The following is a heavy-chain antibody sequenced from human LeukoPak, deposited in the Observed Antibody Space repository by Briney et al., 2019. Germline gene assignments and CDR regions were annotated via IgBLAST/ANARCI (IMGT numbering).Heavy chain of an antibody. J-gene: IGHJ5*02. V-gene: IGHV4-38-2*02. Sequence: AETLSLTCAVSGYSISSGYYWGWIRQPPGKGLEWIGSIYHSGSTYYTPSLKSRVTISVDTSKNQFSLKLSSVTAADTAVYYCARDGHSSSSFWFDPWGQGTLVTVSS. D-gene: IGHD6-6*01. CDR1: GYSISSGYY. CDR2: IYHSGST. CDR3: ARDGHSSSSFWFDP.